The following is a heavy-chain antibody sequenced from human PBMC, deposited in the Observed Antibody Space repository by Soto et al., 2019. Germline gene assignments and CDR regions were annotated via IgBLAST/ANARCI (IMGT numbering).Heavy chain of an antibody. V-gene: IGHV4-30-4*01. J-gene: IGHJ5*02. Sequence: PSETLSLTCTVSGGSISSGAYFWNWIRQSPGKGLEWLGYISYIGSTYYNPSLKSRLSISRDTSKNQFSLKMTSVIDADTAVYFCARGIHGSSHCIKWFDPWGQGAPVAVSS. D-gene: IGHD2-15*01. CDR3: ARGIHGSSHCIKWFDP. CDR1: GGSISSGAYF. CDR2: ISYIGST.